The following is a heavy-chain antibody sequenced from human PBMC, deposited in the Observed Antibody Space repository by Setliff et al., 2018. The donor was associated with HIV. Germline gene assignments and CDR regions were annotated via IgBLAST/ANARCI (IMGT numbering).Heavy chain of an antibody. D-gene: IGHD3-10*01. CDR1: GYSISSGYY. CDR3: ARLLNYYGNWFDP. J-gene: IGHJ5*02. Sequence: SEILSLTCTVSGYSISSGYYWGWIRQPPGKGLEWIGSIYHSGSTYYNPSLKSRVTISVDTSKNQFSLKLSSVTAADTAVYYCARLLNYYGNWFDPWGQGTLVTVS. CDR2: IYHSGST. V-gene: IGHV4-38-2*02.